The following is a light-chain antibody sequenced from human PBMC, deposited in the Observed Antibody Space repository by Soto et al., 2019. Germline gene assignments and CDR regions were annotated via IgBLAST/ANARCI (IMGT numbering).Light chain of an antibody. Sequence: QSVLTQPPSVAGAPGQRVTISCTGSSSNIGAGYDVHWYQQLPGTAPKLLIYGNSNRPSGVPDRFSGSKSGTSASLAITGLHADDEADYYCQSYDSSLRGWNVFGGGTKLTVL. CDR2: GNS. CDR3: QSYDSSLRGWNV. V-gene: IGLV1-40*01. J-gene: IGLJ2*01. CDR1: SSNIGAGYD.